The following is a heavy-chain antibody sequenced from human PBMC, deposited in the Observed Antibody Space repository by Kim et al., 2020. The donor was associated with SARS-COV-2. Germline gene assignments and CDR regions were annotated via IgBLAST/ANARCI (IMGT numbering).Heavy chain of an antibody. D-gene: IGHD1-26*01. V-gene: IGHV4-34*01. Sequence: SETLSLTCAVYGGSFSGYYWSWIRQPPGKGLEWIGEINHSGSTNYNPSLKSRVTISVATSKNQFSLKLSSVAAADTAVYYCASRLTGVGATPRRYYYGMDVWGQGTTVTVSS. CDR2: INHSGST. CDR3: ASRLTGVGATPRRYYYGMDV. J-gene: IGHJ6*02. CDR1: GGSFSGYY.